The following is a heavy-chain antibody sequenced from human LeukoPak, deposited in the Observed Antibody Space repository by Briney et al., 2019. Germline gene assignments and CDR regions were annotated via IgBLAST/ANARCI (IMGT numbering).Heavy chain of an antibody. CDR1: GFTFSSYW. CDR3: GTSRTLDY. Sequence: GGSLRLSCAASGFTFSSYWMSWVRQAPGKGLEGVAIIKQDGSEKYYVDSVKGRFTISRDNAKNSLYLQMNSLRADDAAVYYCGTSRTLDYWGQGTLVTVSS. V-gene: IGHV3-7*01. CDR2: IKQDGSEK. J-gene: IGHJ4*02.